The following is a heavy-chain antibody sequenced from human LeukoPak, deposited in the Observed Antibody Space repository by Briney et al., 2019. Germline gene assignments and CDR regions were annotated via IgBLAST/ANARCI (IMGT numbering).Heavy chain of an antibody. J-gene: IGHJ5*02. Sequence: ASVKVSCKASGYTFTGYYMHWVRQAPGQGLEWMGWINPNSGGTNYAQKFQGRVTMTRDTSISTAYMELSRLRSDDTAVYYCARPSPSSLLWFGEFTPEWWFDPWGQGTLVTVSS. D-gene: IGHD3-10*01. V-gene: IGHV1-2*02. CDR2: INPNSGGT. CDR3: ARPSPSSLLWFGEFTPEWWFDP. CDR1: GYTFTGYY.